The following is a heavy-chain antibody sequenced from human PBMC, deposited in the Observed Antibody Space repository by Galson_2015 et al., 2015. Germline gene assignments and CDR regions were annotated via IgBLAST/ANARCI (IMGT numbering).Heavy chain of an antibody. CDR3: ASGWIQLWGGGY. V-gene: IGHV3-48*03. CDR2: ISSSGSTI. CDR1: GFTFSSYE. D-gene: IGHD5-18*01. Sequence: SLRLSCAASGFTFSSYEMNWVRQAPGKGLEWVSYISSSGSTIYYADSVKGRFTISRDNAKNSLYLQMNSLRAEDTAVYYCASGWIQLWGGGYWGQGTLVTVSS. J-gene: IGHJ4*02.